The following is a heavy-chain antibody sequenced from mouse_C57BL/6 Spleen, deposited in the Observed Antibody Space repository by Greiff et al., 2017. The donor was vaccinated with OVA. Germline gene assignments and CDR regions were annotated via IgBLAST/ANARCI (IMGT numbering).Heavy chain of an antibody. D-gene: IGHD1-1*01. CDR3: ARSGYYGSSYYAMDY. V-gene: IGHV1-42*01. J-gene: IGHJ4*01. CDR2: INPSTGVT. Sequence: VQLQQSGPELVKPGASVKISCKASGYSFTGYYMNWVKQSPEKSLEWIGEINPSTGVTTYNQKFKAKATLTVDKSSSTAYMQLKSLTSEDSAVYYCARSGYYGSSYYAMDYWGQGTSVTVSS. CDR1: GYSFTGYY.